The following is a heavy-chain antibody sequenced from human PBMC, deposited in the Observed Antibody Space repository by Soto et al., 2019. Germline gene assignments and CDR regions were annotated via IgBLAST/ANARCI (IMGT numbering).Heavy chain of an antibody. CDR3: AKDRYGDYGGIDY. Sequence: GGSLRLSCAASGFTFSTYAMIWVRQAPGKGLEWVSVITGSGGSTYYADSVKGRFTISRDTSKNTLFLQMNSPRAEDTAVYYCAKDRYGDYGGIDYWGQGTMVTVAS. CDR2: ITGSGGST. J-gene: IGHJ4*02. CDR1: GFTFSTYA. D-gene: IGHD4-17*01. V-gene: IGHV3-23*01.